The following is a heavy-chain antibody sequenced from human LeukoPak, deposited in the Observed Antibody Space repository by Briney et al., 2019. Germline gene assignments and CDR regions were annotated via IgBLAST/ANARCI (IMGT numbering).Heavy chain of an antibody. V-gene: IGHV3-21*01. CDR3: ASLDTAMVTSVY. Sequence: SGGSLRLSCAASGFTFSSYSMNWVRQAPGKGLEWVSSISSSSSYIYYADSVKGRFTISRDNAKNSLYLQMNSLRAEDTAVYYCASLDTAMVTSVYWGQGTLVTVSS. D-gene: IGHD5-18*01. CDR1: GFTFSSYS. J-gene: IGHJ4*02. CDR2: ISSSSSYI.